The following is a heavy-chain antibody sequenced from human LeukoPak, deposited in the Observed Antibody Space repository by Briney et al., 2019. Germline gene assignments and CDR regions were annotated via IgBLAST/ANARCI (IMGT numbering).Heavy chain of an antibody. CDR2: INHSGST. Sequence: PSETLSLTCAVYGGSFSGYYWSWIRQPPGKGLEGIGEINHSGSTNYNPSLKSRVTISVDTSKNQFSLKLSSVTAADTAVYYCARGGIVVVVAATSFDIWGQGTTVTVSS. D-gene: IGHD2-15*01. V-gene: IGHV4-34*01. CDR1: GGSFSGYY. CDR3: ARGGIVVVVAATSFDI. J-gene: IGHJ6*02.